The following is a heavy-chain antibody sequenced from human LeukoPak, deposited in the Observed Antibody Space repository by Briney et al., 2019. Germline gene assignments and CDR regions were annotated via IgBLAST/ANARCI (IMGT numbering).Heavy chain of an antibody. J-gene: IGHJ4*02. CDR2: INHSGST. D-gene: IGHD2-15*01. Sequence: SETLSLACAVYGGSFSGYYWSWIRQPPGKGLEWVGEINHSGSTNYNPSLKSRVTISVDTSKNQCSLMLSSVTAADTAVYYCARTTRLGYSSGGSCYSLDYWGQGTLVTVSS. CDR1: GGSFSGYY. V-gene: IGHV4-34*01. CDR3: ARTTRLGYSSGGSCYSLDY.